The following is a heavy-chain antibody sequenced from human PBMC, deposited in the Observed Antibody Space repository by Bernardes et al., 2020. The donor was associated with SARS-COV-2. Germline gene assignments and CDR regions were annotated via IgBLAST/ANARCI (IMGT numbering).Heavy chain of an antibody. CDR2: IYSSGNS. D-gene: IGHD2-21*02. V-gene: IGHV4-39*01. CDR3: AGSSCGIDCYIGGLRSWGYGMDV. Sequence: SETLSLTCTVSGGSISSSNYYWGWIRQAPGKGLEWIGSIYSSGNSYYSLSLQSRVTESVDTSKYQFSLRLSFVTAADTAVYYCAGSSCGIDCYIGGLRSWGYGMDVWGQGITVTVSS. J-gene: IGHJ6*02. CDR1: GGSISSSNYY.